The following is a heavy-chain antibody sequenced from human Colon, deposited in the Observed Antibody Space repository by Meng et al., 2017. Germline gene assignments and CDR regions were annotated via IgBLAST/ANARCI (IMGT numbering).Heavy chain of an antibody. Sequence: GESLKISCAASGFIFSSYRMHWVRQAPGEGLEWVASITSLSTSNDYIDSVKGRFTISRDNAKNSLFLEMNSLRAEDTAVYYCARGDSGKEYEFDLWGQGTLVTVSS. CDR1: GFIFSSYR. D-gene: IGHD6-19*01. CDR2: ITSLSTSN. V-gene: IGHV3-21*01. J-gene: IGHJ4*02. CDR3: ARGDSGKEYEFDL.